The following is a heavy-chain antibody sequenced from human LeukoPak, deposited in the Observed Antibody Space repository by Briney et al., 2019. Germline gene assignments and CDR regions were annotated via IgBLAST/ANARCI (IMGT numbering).Heavy chain of an antibody. CDR2: ISGSGGDT. V-gene: IGHV3-23*01. D-gene: IGHD2-2*01. CDR1: GFIFSSFA. CDR3: AKRATSWSQEPPYHFDY. Sequence: GGSLRLSCAASGFIFSSFAMSRVRRAPGKGLEWVSAISGSGGDTYYPDSVKGRFTISRNNSKNTLCLQMSILRTEHTAVYSCAKRATSWSQEPPYHFDYWGQGALVTVSS. J-gene: IGHJ4*02.